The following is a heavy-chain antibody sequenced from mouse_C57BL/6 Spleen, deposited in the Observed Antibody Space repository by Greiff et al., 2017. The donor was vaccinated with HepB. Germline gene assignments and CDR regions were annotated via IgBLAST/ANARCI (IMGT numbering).Heavy chain of an antibody. CDR3: ARHEEDYYGSSLPYFDY. J-gene: IGHJ2*01. CDR2: FYPGSGSI. V-gene: IGHV1-62-2*01. D-gene: IGHD1-1*01. Sequence: VQLQESGAELVKPGASVKLSCKASGYTFTEYTIHWVKQRSGQGLEWIGWFYPGSGSIKYNEKFKDKATLTADKSSSTVYMELSRLTSEDSAVYFCARHEEDYYGSSLPYFDYWGQGTTLAVSS. CDR1: GYTFTEYT.